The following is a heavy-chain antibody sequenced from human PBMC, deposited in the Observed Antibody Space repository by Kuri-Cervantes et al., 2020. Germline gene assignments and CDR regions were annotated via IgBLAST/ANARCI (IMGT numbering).Heavy chain of an antibody. Sequence: ASVKVSCKASGYTFTSYGISWVRQAPGQGLEWMGWISAYNGNTNYAQKFQGRVTITADKSTSTAYMELSSLRSEDTAVYYCARDRIVATIVWGPEVKVDDDNWFDPWGQGTLVTVSS. CDR3: ARDRIVATIVWGPEVKVDDDNWFDP. V-gene: IGHV1-18*01. CDR1: GYTFTSYG. D-gene: IGHD5-12*01. J-gene: IGHJ5*02. CDR2: ISAYNGNT.